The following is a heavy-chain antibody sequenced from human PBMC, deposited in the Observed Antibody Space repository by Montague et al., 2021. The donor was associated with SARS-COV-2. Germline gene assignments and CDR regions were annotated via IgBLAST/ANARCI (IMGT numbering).Heavy chain of an antibody. Sequence: SLRLSCAASGFTFSTYAIHWVRQAPGKGLEWVAIMSHDRNHEHYADSVKGRFTISRDSSKNTLHLQMNSLTAEDTAVYYCAVEPRDSSAWHPFDHWGQGTLVTVSS. J-gene: IGHJ4*02. CDR2: MSHDRNHE. D-gene: IGHD6-19*01. CDR1: GFTFSTYA. CDR3: AVEPRDSSAWHPFDH. V-gene: IGHV3-33*03.